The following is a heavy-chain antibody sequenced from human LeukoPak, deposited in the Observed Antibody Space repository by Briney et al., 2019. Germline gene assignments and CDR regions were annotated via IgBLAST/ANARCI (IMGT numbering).Heavy chain of an antibody. CDR3: GRGNCYGMDV. CDR2: INSDGSST. V-gene: IGHV3-74*01. J-gene: IGHJ6*02. CDR1: GFTFSSYW. Sequence: GGSLRLSCAASGFTFSSYWMHWVRQAPGKGLVWISRINSDGSSTSYVDSVKGRFTISRDNAKNTLYLQMNSLRAEDTAVYYCGRGNCYGMDVWGQGTTVTVSS.